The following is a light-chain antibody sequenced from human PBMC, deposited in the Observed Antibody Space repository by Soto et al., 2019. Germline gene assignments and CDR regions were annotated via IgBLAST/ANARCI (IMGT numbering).Light chain of an antibody. CDR1: SFNIGAGFD. V-gene: IGLV1-40*01. CDR2: GSN. J-gene: IGLJ2*01. CDR3: QSFDSSLSGV. Sequence: QSVLTQPPSVSGAPGQRVTSSWTVSSFNIGAGFDVHWYQQLPGTAPKLLIHGSNNRPSGVPDRFTGSKSGTSASLAVTGLQAEDEADYYCQSFDSSLSGVFGGGTKVTVL.